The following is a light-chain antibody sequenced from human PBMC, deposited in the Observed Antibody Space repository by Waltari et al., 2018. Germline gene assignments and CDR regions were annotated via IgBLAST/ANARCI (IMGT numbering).Light chain of an antibody. CDR2: AAS. V-gene: IGKV1-6*01. J-gene: IGKJ2*01. CDR3: LQNYNYPRT. Sequence: AIEMTQSPSSLSASVGDRVTLTCRASQGIRNDLGWYQQKPGKAPKLMIYAASSLQSGVPSRVSGSGSGTDFTLTISSLQPEDFATYYCLQNYNYPRTFGQGTKLEIK. CDR1: QGIRND.